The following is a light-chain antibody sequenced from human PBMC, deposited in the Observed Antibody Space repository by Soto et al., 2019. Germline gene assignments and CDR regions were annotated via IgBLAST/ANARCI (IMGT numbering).Light chain of an antibody. V-gene: IGLV2-8*01. CDR3: SSYAGTKIFV. CDR2: EVT. CDR1: SSDVGGYNY. Sequence: QSVLTQPPSASGSPGQSLTISCTGTSSDVGGYNYVSWYQQRPGKAPKLVIYEVTKRPSGVPDRFSGSKSGSTASLTVSGLQADDEAEYYCSSYAGTKIFVFGSGTKVTVL. J-gene: IGLJ1*01.